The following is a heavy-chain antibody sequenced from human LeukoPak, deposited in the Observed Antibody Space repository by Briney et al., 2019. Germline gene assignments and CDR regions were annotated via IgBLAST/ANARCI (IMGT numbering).Heavy chain of an antibody. CDR3: ARDYNYYTSDRYYDAFDI. CDR2: IRGGGSRQ. Sequence: GESLRLSCVASGFTFSTFWMTWVRQAPGQGLEWVANIRGGGSRQYYVDSVKGRFTISRDNAKNSLYLQMTNLRAEDTSVYYCARDYNYYTSDRYYDAFDIWGQGTMVTVSS. J-gene: IGHJ3*02. D-gene: IGHD3-22*01. V-gene: IGHV3-7*01. CDR1: GFTFSTFW.